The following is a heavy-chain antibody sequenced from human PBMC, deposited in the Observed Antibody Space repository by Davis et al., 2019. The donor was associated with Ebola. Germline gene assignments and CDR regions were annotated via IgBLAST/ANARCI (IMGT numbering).Heavy chain of an antibody. J-gene: IGHJ4*02. CDR3: ARGGRATTAAGTEIPKY. V-gene: IGHV3-33*08. CDR1: GFTFSSYG. D-gene: IGHD6-13*01. Sequence: GESLKISCAASGFTFSSYGMHWVRQAPGKGLEWVAVIWYDGSNKYYADSVKGRFTISRDNSKNTLYLQMNSLRADDTAVYYCARGGRATTAAGTEIPKYWGQGTLVTVSS. CDR2: IWYDGSNK.